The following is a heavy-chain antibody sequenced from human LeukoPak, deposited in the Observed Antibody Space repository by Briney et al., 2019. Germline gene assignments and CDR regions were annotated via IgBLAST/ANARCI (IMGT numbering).Heavy chain of an antibody. CDR2: MNPNSGNT. J-gene: IGHJ4*02. V-gene: IGHV1-8*01. Sequence: ASVKVSCKASGYTFTSYDINWVRQATGQGLEWMGWMNPNSGNTGYAQKFQGRVTMTRNTSISTAYMELSSLRSEDTAVYYCARDFRITYYYGSGSYYLDYWGQGTLVTVSS. D-gene: IGHD3-10*01. CDR1: GYTFTSYD. CDR3: ARDFRITYYYGSGSYYLDY.